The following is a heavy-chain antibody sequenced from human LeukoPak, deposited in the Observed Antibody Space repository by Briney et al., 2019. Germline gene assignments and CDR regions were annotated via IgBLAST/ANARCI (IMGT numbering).Heavy chain of an antibody. CDR3: ARAHYDIDYGMDV. D-gene: IGHD3-9*01. CDR1: GGSISSYY. V-gene: IGHV4-59*08. CDR2: IYYSGST. J-gene: IGHJ6*02. Sequence: SETLSLTCTVSGGSISSYYWSWLRQPPGKGLEWIGYIYYSGSTNYNPSLKSRVTISVDTSKNQFSLKLSSVTAADTAVYYCARAHYDIDYGMDVWGQGTTVTVSS.